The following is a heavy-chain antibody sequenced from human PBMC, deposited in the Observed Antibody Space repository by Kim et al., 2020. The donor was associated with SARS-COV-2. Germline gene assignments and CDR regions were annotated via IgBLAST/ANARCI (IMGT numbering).Heavy chain of an antibody. Sequence: GGSLRLSCAASGFTFSSYGMHWVRQAPGKGLEWVAVISYDGSNKYYADSVKGRFTISRDNSKNTLYLQMNSLRAEDTAVYYCAKALKYYYDSSGYYPRGSLDAFDIWGQGTMVTVSS. CDR3: AKALKYYYDSSGYYPRGSLDAFDI. D-gene: IGHD3-22*01. J-gene: IGHJ3*02. CDR2: ISYDGSNK. V-gene: IGHV3-30*18. CDR1: GFTFSSYG.